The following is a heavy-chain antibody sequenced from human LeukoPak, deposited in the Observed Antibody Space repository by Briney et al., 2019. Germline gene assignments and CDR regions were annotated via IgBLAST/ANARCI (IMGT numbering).Heavy chain of an antibody. CDR3: AREEASVGDY. J-gene: IGHJ4*02. Sequence: PSETLSPTCTVSGGSISSNSHYWAWIRQPPGKGLEWIGSIHYSGSTFYSPSLKSRVTISVDTSKNQFSLILTSMTASDTAVYYCAREEASVGDYWGQGILVTVSS. CDR2: IHYSGST. D-gene: IGHD2-21*01. V-gene: IGHV4-39*01. CDR1: GGSISSNSHY.